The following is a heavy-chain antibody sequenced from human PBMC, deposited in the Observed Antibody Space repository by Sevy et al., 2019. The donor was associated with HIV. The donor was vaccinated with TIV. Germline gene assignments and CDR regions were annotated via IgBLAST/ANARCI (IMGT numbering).Heavy chain of an antibody. CDR2: IKSKNDGGTT. CDR1: GFTFSNAW. J-gene: IGHJ3*02. Sequence: GGSLRLSCAASGFTFSNAWMSWVRQAPGKGLEWVGRIKSKNDGGTTDYAAPVKGRFTISTDESKNTLYLQMNSLKTEDTAVYYCTTDTGISDYDFWSGRDDTFDNWGQGTMVTVSS. D-gene: IGHD3-3*01. CDR3: TTDTGISDYDFWSGRDDTFDN. V-gene: IGHV3-15*01.